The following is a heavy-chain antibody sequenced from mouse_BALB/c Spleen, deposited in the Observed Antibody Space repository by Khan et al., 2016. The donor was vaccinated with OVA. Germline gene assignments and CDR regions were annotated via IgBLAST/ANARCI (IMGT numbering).Heavy chain of an antibody. CDR3: ARVYGGDFDY. V-gene: IGHV3-2*02. CDR2: ISYSGNT. Sequence: EVKLEVSGPGLVKPSQSLSLTCTVTDYSITSDYAWNWIRQFPGNKLEWMGFISYSGNTKYNPSLKSRFSITRDTSKNQFFLQLNSVTTEDTATYYCARVYGGDFDYWGQGTSLTVSS. CDR1: DYSITSDYA. D-gene: IGHD1-1*01. J-gene: IGHJ2*02.